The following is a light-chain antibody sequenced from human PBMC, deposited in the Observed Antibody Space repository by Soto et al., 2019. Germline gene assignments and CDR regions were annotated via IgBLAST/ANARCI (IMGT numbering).Light chain of an antibody. Sequence: QSALTQPPSASGSPGQSVTISCTGTSSDVGAYKYVSWYQQYPGKAPKLMIYEVTKRPSGVPARFSGSKSGNTASLTVSWLQAEDEADYYCTSYVGNDIWVFGGGTKLTVL. V-gene: IGLV2-8*01. CDR3: TSYVGNDIWV. CDR2: EVT. CDR1: SSDVGAYKY. J-gene: IGLJ3*02.